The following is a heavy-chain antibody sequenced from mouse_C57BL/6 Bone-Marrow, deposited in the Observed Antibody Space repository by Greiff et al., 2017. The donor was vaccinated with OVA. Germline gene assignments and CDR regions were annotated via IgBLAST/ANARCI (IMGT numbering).Heavy chain of an antibody. Sequence: DVHLVESGGDLVKPGGSLKLSCAASGFTFSSYGMSWVRQTPDKRLEWVATISSGGSYTYYPDSVKGRFTISRDNAKNTLYLQMSSLKSEDTAMYYCARHPLGSAWFAYWGQGTLVTVSA. CDR2: ISSGGSYT. CDR3: ARHPLGSAWFAY. J-gene: IGHJ3*01. D-gene: IGHD3-1*01. V-gene: IGHV5-6*01. CDR1: GFTFSSYG.